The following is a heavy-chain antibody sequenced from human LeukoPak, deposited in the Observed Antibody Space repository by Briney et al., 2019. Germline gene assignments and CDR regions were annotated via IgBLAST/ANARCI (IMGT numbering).Heavy chain of an antibody. Sequence: SQTLSLTCTVSGGSISSGGYYWSWIRQPPGKGLEWIGYIYHSGSTYYNPSLKSRVTISVDRSKNQFSLKLSSVTAADTAVYYCARDPPNFGDPDGFSIWGQGAMV. J-gene: IGHJ3*02. D-gene: IGHD3-10*01. CDR1: GGSISSGGYY. CDR3: ARDPPNFGDPDGFSI. CDR2: IYHSGST. V-gene: IGHV4-30-2*01.